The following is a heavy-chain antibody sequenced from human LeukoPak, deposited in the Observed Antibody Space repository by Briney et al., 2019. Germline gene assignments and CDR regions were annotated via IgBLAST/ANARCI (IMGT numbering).Heavy chain of an antibody. CDR2: ISYDGSNE. CDR1: GFTFSSYG. D-gene: IGHD4-4*01. CDR3: AKDCATVTTSFDY. V-gene: IGHV3-30*18. J-gene: IGHJ4*02. Sequence: GGSLRLSCAASGFTFSSYGMHWVRQAPGKGLEWVAVISYDGSNEYYADSVKGRFTISRDNSKNTLYLQMNSLRAEDTAVYYCAKDCATVTTSFDYWGQGTLVTVSS.